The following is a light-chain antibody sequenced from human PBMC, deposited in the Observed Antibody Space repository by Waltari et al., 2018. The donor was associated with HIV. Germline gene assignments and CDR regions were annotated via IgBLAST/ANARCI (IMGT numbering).Light chain of an antibody. CDR3: QTWGTGIRV. J-gene: IGLJ3*02. CDR1: SGPSSYA. CDR2: LNSDGSH. Sequence: QLVLTQSPSASASLGASVKLTCTLSSGPSSYATAWPQQQPEKGPRYLMKLNSDGSHSKGDGIPDRFSGSSSGAERYLTISSLQSEDEADYYCQTWGTGIRVFGGGTKLTVL. V-gene: IGLV4-69*01.